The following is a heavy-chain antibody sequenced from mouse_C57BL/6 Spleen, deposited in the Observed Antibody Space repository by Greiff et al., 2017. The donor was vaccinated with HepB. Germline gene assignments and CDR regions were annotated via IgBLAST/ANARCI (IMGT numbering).Heavy chain of an antibody. CDR1: GYTFTDYY. J-gene: IGHJ3*01. Sequence: EVQLQESGPVLVKPGASVKMSCKASGYTFTDYYMNWVKQSHGKSLEWIGVINPYNGGTSYNQKFKGKATLTVDKSSSTAYMELNSLTSEDSAVYYCARYSTGAWFASWGQGTLVTVSA. CDR3: ARYSTGAWFAS. CDR2: INPYNGGT. D-gene: IGHD1-1*02. V-gene: IGHV1-19*01.